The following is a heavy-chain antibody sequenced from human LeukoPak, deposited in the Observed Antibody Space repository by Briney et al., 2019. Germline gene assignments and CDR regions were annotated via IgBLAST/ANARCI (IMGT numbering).Heavy chain of an antibody. CDR1: GFNFSNFW. V-gene: IGHV3-74*01. Sequence: GGSLRLSCAASGFNFSNFWMHWVRQAPGKGPEWISHINIDGTDTTYGDSAKGRFTVSRDNAKSTLFLQMNSLRVEDTAVYYCARGTAETAGIDYWGQGTLVTVSA. D-gene: IGHD6-13*01. CDR3: ARGTAETAGIDY. CDR2: INIDGTDT. J-gene: IGHJ4*02.